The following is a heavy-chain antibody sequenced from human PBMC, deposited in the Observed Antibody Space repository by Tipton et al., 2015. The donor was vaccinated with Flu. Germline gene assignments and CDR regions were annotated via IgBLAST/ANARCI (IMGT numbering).Heavy chain of an antibody. D-gene: IGHD2-8*02. Sequence: VQLVQSGGGLVQPGGTLRLSCATSGFTFSIYAMSWVRQAPGRGLEWVSTITAGGVSTYYADSVKCRFTISRDNSKNTLSLQMNSLRADDTAIYYCAKDQSGAVDAFDIWGQGTMITVSS. CDR1: GFTFSIYA. J-gene: IGHJ3*02. V-gene: IGHV3-23*04. CDR3: AKDQSGAVDAFDI. CDR2: ITAGGVST.